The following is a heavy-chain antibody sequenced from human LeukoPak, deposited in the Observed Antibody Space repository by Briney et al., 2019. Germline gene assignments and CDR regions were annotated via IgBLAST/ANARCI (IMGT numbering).Heavy chain of an antibody. CDR3: ARSAAASGSAFDY. Sequence: GGSLRLSCAASGFTFSSYSMNWVRQAPGKGLEWVSSISSSSSYIYYADSVKGRFTISRDNAKNSLYLQMNSLRAEDTAVYYCARSAAASGSAFDYGGQGTLVTVSS. CDR2: ISSSSSYI. V-gene: IGHV3-21*01. D-gene: IGHD3-10*01. CDR1: GFTFSSYS. J-gene: IGHJ4*02.